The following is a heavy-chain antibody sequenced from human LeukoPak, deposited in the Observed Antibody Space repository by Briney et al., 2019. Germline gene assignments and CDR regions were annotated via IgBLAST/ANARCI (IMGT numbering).Heavy chain of an antibody. V-gene: IGHV3-30*03. CDR2: ISYDGSTK. Sequence: GGSLRLSCTASGFTFSTYGMHWVRQAPGKGLEWVTLISYDGSTKYYSDSVKGRFTISRDNSKNTLYLQMNSLRAEDTAVYYCARKSDYYDSGGYYALLFRGRNDAFDIWGQGTMVTVSS. D-gene: IGHD3-22*01. CDR1: GFTFSTYG. J-gene: IGHJ3*02. CDR3: ARKSDYYDSGGYYALLFRGRNDAFDI.